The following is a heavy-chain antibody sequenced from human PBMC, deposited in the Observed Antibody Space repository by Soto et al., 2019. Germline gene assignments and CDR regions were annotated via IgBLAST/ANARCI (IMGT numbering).Heavy chain of an antibody. CDR3: ARYRSTSNYDILTGFGFDY. Sequence: SETLSLTCTVSGGSISSSSYYWGWIRQPPGKGLEWIGSIYYSGSTYYNPSLKSRVTTSVDTSKNQFSLKLSSVTAADTAVYYCARYRSTSNYDILTGFGFDYWGQGTLVTVSS. CDR2: IYYSGST. V-gene: IGHV4-39*01. CDR1: GGSISSSSYY. J-gene: IGHJ4*02. D-gene: IGHD3-9*01.